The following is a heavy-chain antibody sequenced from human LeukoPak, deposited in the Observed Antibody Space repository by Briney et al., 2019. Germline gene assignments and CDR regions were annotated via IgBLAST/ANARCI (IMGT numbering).Heavy chain of an antibody. Sequence: SETLSLTCSVSGGSISNGDYYWGWIRQAPGNGLEWIGSIFDGETTHYNPSLKNRATISVDTSKNQFSLKLTSVTAADATMYYCARQLPTAAADTRGYFDYWGQGTVVTVSS. CDR2: IFDGETT. D-gene: IGHD6-25*01. CDR3: ARQLPTAAADTRGYFDY. J-gene: IGHJ4*01. CDR1: GGSISNGDYY. V-gene: IGHV4-39*07.